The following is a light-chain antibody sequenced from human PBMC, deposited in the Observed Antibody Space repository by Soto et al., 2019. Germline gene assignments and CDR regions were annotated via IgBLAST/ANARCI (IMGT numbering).Light chain of an antibody. CDR1: SSDVGGYNY. V-gene: IGLV2-8*01. Sequence: QSVLTQPPSASGSPGQSVTISCIGTSSDVGGYNYVSWYQQLPGEAPTLMIYEVSKRPSGVPDRFSGSKSGNTASLTVSGLHAEDEAEYYCSSYAGTLGVFGGGTKLTVL. J-gene: IGLJ2*01. CDR3: SSYAGTLGV. CDR2: EVS.